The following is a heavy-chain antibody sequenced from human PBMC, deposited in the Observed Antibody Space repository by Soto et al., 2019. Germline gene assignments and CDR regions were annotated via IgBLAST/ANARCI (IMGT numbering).Heavy chain of an antibody. D-gene: IGHD3-16*02. CDR2: INHSGST. V-gene: IGHV4-34*01. Sequence: QVQLQQWGAGLLKPSETLSLTCAVYGGSFSGYYWSWIRQPPGKGLEWIGEINHSGSTNYNPSLKSRVTISVDTSKNQFSLKLSSVTAADTAVYYCARGRFWSGELSPSGQMITFGGVIVTHYYFDYWGQGTLVTVSS. CDR1: GGSFSGYY. CDR3: ARGRFWSGELSPSGQMITFGGVIVTHYYFDY. J-gene: IGHJ4*02.